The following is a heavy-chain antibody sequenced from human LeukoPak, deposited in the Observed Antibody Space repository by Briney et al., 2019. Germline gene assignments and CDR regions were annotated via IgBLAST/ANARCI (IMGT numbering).Heavy chain of an antibody. V-gene: IGHV1-69*04. Sequence: GASVKVSCKASGGTFSSYAISWVRQAPGQGLEWMGRIIPILGIANYAQKFQGRVTITADKSTSTAYMELSSLRSEDTAVYYCARDPVQLGRQGRFDPWGQGTLVTVSS. J-gene: IGHJ5*02. CDR3: ARDPVQLGRQGRFDP. CDR2: IIPILGIA. D-gene: IGHD1-1*01. CDR1: GGTFSSYA.